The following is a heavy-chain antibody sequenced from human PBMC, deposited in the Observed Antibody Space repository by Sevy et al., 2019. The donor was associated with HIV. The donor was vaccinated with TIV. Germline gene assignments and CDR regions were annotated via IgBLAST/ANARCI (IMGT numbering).Heavy chain of an antibody. CDR3: ARESAFGTPGGVYYYYYNMDV. Sequence: GGSLRLSCAASGFTFSSFSMNWVRQAPGKGPEWISYISTRSSAIYYANSMKGRLTISRDNSKNSLYMEMNSLRAEVTAVYYWARESAFGTPGGVYYYYYNMDVWGHGTTVTVSS. CDR2: ISTRSSAI. CDR1: GFTFSSFS. J-gene: IGHJ6*02. D-gene: IGHD1-1*01. V-gene: IGHV3-48*01.